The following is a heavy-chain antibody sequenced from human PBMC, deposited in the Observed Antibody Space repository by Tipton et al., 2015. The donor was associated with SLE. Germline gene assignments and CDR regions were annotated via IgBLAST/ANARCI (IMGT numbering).Heavy chain of an antibody. CDR1: GGSVSSSGYY. Sequence: TLSLTRTVSGGSVSSSGYYWAWIRQPPGKGLEWIANVYYTGSTYYNPSLKSRVTISVDTSKNQFSLKLSSVTAADTAVYYCAREVGATLEHWGQGTLVTVSS. CDR3: AREVGATLEH. V-gene: IGHV4-39*07. D-gene: IGHD1-26*01. J-gene: IGHJ1*01. CDR2: VYYTGST.